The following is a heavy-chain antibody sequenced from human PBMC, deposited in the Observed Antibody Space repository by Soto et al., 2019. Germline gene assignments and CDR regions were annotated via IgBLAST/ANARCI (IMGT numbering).Heavy chain of an antibody. V-gene: IGHV4-61*01. CDR1: GGSVSSRSHF. CDR3: ARYDAESGSNKLDP. Sequence: QVQLQESSPGVVKPSDTLSVTCTVSGGSVSSRSHFWSWIRQPPGGGLQWIGYIYYTGNTNYSPSLKSRATLSVDTSRNQFSLGLTSVTAADTAIYYCARYDAESGSNKLDPWGQGTLVTVSS. CDR2: IYYTGNT. J-gene: IGHJ5*02. D-gene: IGHD5-12*01.